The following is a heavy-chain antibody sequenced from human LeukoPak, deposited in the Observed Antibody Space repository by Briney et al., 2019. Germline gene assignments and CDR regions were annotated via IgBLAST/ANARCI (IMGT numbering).Heavy chain of an antibody. CDR2: MNPNSGNT. J-gene: IGHJ5*02. Sequence: ASVKVSCKASGYTFTSYDINWVRQATGQGLEWMGWMNPNSGNTGYAQKFQGRVTMTRNTSISTAYMELSRLRSEDTAVYYCARGPYSSSSRHLNWFDPWGQGTLVTVSS. D-gene: IGHD6-6*01. CDR1: GYTFTSYD. V-gene: IGHV1-8*01. CDR3: ARGPYSSSSRHLNWFDP.